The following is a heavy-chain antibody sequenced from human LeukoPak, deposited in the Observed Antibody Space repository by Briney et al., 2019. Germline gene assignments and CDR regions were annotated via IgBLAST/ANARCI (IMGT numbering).Heavy chain of an antibody. CDR2: ISWDGGST. CDR3: AKGYHSSAAGYDAFDI. CDR1: GFTFDDYA. J-gene: IGHJ3*02. Sequence: GGSLRLSCAASGFTFDDYAMHWVRQAPGKGLEWVSLISWDGGSTYYADSVKGRFTISRDNSKNSLYLQMNSLRAEDTALYYCAKGYHSSAAGYDAFDIWGQGTMVTVSS. V-gene: IGHV3-43D*03. D-gene: IGHD6-6*01.